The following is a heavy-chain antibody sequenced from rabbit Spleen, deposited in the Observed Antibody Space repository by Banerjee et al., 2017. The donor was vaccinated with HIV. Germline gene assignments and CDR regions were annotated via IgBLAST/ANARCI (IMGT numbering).Heavy chain of an antibody. CDR3: ARDLVAVIGWNFNL. Sequence: QSLEESGGDLVKPGASLTLTCIASGVSFSGSSYMCWVRQAPGKGLEWIACIDANGSGFTYFASWAKGRFTISKTSSTTVTLQMTSLTAADTATYFCARDLVAVIGWNFNLWGQGTLVTVS. J-gene: IGHJ4*01. V-gene: IGHV1S40*01. CDR1: GVSFSGSSY. D-gene: IGHD1-1*01. CDR2: IDANGSGFT.